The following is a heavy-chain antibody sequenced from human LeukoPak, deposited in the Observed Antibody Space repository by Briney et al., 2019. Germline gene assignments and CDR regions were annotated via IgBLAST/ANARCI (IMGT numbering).Heavy chain of an antibody. CDR1: GGTFSSYA. CDR3: ASAPVAPAATAPDYYFDY. D-gene: IGHD2-2*01. V-gene: IGHV1-69*01. Sequence: SVKVSCKASGGTFSSYAISWVRQAPGQGLEWMGGIIPIFGTANYAQKFPGRVTITADESTSTAYMELSSLRSEDTAVYYCASAPVAPAATAPDYYFDYWGQGTLVTVSS. CDR2: IIPIFGTA. J-gene: IGHJ4*02.